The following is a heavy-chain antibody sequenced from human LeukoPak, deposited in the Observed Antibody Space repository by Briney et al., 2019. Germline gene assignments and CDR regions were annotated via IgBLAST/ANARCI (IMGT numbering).Heavy chain of an antibody. Sequence: SETLSLTCAVYGGSFSGYYWSWIRQPPGKGLEWIGEINHSGSTNYNPSLKSRVTISVDTSKNLFSLKLSSVTAADTAVYYCASDGGKPVKYYYYGMDVWGQGTTVTVSS. V-gene: IGHV4-34*01. CDR1: GGSFSGYY. J-gene: IGHJ6*02. CDR3: ASDGGKPVKYYYYGMDV. CDR2: INHSGST.